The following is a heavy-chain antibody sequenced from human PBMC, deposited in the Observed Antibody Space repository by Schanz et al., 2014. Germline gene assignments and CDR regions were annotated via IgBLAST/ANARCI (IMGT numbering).Heavy chain of an antibody. CDR3: AREVGLYDRGWFDP. CDR1: GYTFTSYG. CDR2: IVPIAGIT. Sequence: QVQLVQSGAEVKKPGSSMKVSCKASGYTFTSYGINWVRQAPGQGLEWMGRIVPIAGITNYAQRFQGRVTITADKSSDTAYMELSSLRSEDTAVYYCAREVGLYDRGWFDPWGQGTLVIVSS. J-gene: IGHJ5*02. D-gene: IGHD3-22*01. V-gene: IGHV1-69*04.